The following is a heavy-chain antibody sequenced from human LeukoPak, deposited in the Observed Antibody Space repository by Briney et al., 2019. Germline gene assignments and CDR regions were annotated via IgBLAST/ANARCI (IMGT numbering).Heavy chain of an antibody. Sequence: PGTSLRLSCVAYGFTFDYSAFHWVRQGPGKGLEWVSGIGFSTNNVDYADSVRGRFTISRDNTKNSLDLQMDSLRAEDTAFYYCAKDNGNGWLGEFAFEYWGQGILVTVSS. CDR2: IGFSTNNV. J-gene: IGHJ4*02. V-gene: IGHV3-9*01. CDR3: AKDNGNGWLGEFAFEY. CDR1: GFTFDYSA. D-gene: IGHD3-10*01.